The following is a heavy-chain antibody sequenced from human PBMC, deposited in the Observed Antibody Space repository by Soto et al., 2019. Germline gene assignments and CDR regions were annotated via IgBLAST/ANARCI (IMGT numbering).Heavy chain of an antibody. CDR2: INPSVGST. CDR3: AREGFSGSLLY. Sequence: APVTVSCEASVDTITSYYIHWLRQAPGQGLEWMGMINPSVGSTTYAQRLQGRITVTRDTPTSTVYMDLSSLRSEDTAVYYCAREGFSGSLLYWGQGTLVTVSS. J-gene: IGHJ4*02. CDR1: VDTITSYY. D-gene: IGHD6-6*01. V-gene: IGHV1-46*01.